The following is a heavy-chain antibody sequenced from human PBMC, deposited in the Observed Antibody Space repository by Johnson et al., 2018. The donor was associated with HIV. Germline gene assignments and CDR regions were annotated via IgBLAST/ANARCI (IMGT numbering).Heavy chain of an antibody. V-gene: IGHV3-9*01. D-gene: IGHD2-15*01. CDR3: ASYCSGGSCYRRSPSDAFDI. CDR1: GFTFSSSA. CDR2: ISWNSGTK. J-gene: IGHJ3*02. Sequence: VQLVESGGGLVQPGGSLRLSCAASGFTFSSSAMHWVRQAPGKGLEWVSGISWNSGTKGYADSVKGRFTISRDNSKNTLYLQMNSLRAEDTAVYYCASYCSGGSCYRRSPSDAFDIWGQGTMVTVSS.